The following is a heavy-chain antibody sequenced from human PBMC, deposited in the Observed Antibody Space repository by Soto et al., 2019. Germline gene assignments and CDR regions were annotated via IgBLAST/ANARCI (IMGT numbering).Heavy chain of an antibody. V-gene: IGHV1-69*02. CDR1: GGTFSSYT. J-gene: IGHJ4*02. Sequence: QVQLVQSGAGVKKPGSSVKVSCTASGGTFSSYTISWVRQAPGQGLEWMGRIIPILGIANYAQKFQGRVTITADKSTSTDYMELSSLRAEDTAVYYGASRRDGYNGGYFDYWGQGTLVTVSS. D-gene: IGHD5-12*01. CDR2: IIPILGIA. CDR3: ASRRDGYNGGYFDY.